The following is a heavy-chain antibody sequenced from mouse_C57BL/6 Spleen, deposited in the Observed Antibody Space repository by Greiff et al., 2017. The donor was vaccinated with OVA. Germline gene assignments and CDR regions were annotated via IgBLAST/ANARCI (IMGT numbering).Heavy chain of an antibody. V-gene: IGHV14-2*01. CDR1: GFNIKDYY. D-gene: IGHD1-1*01. CDR3: ARGDYGSSYDWYYDV. CDR2: IDPEGGET. J-gene: IGHJ1*03. Sequence: EVQLQQSGAELVKPGASVKLSCTASGFNIKDYYMHWVKQRTEQGLEWIGRIDPEGGETKYAPKVQGEATITADTSTNTAYLQLSSLTSEDSAIYYCARGDYGSSYDWYYDVWGTGTTVTVSS.